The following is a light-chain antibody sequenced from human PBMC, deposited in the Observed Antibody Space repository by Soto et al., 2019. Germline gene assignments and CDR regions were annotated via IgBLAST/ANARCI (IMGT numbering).Light chain of an antibody. Sequence: QSALTQPASVSGSPGQSITISCTGTSSVVGGYDYVSWYQQRPGKAPKLLIYDVFNRLSGVSNRFSGSRSDNTASLTISGLQAEDEADYYCRSYTSSSTLVFGTGTKLTV. J-gene: IGLJ1*01. V-gene: IGLV2-14*03. CDR2: DVF. CDR1: SSVVGGYDY. CDR3: RSYTSSSTLV.